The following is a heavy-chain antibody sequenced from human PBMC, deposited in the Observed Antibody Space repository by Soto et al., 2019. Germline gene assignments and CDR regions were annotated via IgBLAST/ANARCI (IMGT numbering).Heavy chain of an antibody. Sequence: PSETLSLTCTVSGGSFKSGSYYWSWVRQPPGKGLEWIGYIYYSGSTNYNPSLKSRVTISVDTSKNQFSLKLSSVTAADTAVYYCARVEGLLLGPWGQGTLVTVSS. CDR2: IYYSGST. V-gene: IGHV4-61*01. CDR3: ARVEGLLLGP. CDR1: GGSFKSGSYY. D-gene: IGHD3-10*01. J-gene: IGHJ5*02.